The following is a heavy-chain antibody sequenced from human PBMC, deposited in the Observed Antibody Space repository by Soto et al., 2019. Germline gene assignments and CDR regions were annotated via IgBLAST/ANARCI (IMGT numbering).Heavy chain of an antibody. J-gene: IGHJ4*02. V-gene: IGHV3-30*03. D-gene: IGHD2-15*01. Sequence: QVQLVESGGGVVQPGRSLSLSCAASGFTFSSYGMHWVRQAPGKGLEWVAVISYDGSNKYYADSVKGRVTISRDNSKNTLDLQMNRLRAEDTAVYYCATETYSGPLDYWGQGTLVSVSS. CDR3: ATETYSGPLDY. CDR2: ISYDGSNK. CDR1: GFTFSSYG.